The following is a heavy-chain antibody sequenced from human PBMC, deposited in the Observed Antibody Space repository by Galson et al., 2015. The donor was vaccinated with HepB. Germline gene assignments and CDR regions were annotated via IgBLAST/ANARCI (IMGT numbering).Heavy chain of an antibody. CDR2: IPYDGSNK. J-gene: IGHJ4*02. D-gene: IGHD2/OR15-2a*01. CDR1: GFTFNSYA. Sequence: SLRLSCAASGFTFNSYAMHWVRQAPGKGLEWVAVIPYDGSNKYYADSVKGRFTISRDNSKNTLYLQMNSLRAEDTAVYYCARETDVMYYFDYWGQGTLVTVSS. CDR3: ARETDVMYYFDY. V-gene: IGHV3-30*04.